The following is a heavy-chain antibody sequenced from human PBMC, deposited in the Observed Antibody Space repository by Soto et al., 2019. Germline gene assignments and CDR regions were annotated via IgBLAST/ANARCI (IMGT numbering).Heavy chain of an antibody. V-gene: IGHV4-59*01. CDR2: IYYSGST. CDR1: GGSISSYY. D-gene: IGHD3-16*01. Sequence: SETLSLTCTVSGGSISSYYWSWIRQPPGKGLEWIGYIYYSGSTNYNPSLKSRVTISVDTSKNQFSLKLSSVTAAGTAVYYCARGAIVTFGGVSHVGFDCWGQGTLVTVSS. CDR3: ARGAIVTFGGVSHVGFDC. J-gene: IGHJ4*02.